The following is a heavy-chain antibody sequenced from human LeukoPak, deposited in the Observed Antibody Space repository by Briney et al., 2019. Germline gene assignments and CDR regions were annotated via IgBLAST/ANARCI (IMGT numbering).Heavy chain of an antibody. J-gene: IGHJ6*03. V-gene: IGHV3-21*01. CDR1: EFTFSSYS. CDR3: ARFGAAAAPGYYYMAV. D-gene: IGHD6-13*01. Sequence: GGSLRLSCAASEFTFSSYSMNWVRQAPGKGLEWVSSISSSSSYIYYADSVKGRFTISRDNAKNSLYLQMNSLRAEDTTVYYCARFGAAAAPGYYYMAVWGKGTTVTAS. CDR2: ISSSSSYI.